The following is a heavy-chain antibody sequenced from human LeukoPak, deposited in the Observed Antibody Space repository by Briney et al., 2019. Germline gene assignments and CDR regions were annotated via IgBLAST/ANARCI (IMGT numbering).Heavy chain of an antibody. D-gene: IGHD2/OR15-2a*01. V-gene: IGHV3-74*01. CDR3: ARVTLGSTRGFDY. J-gene: IGHJ4*02. Sequence: GGSLRLSCAASGFTFSNAWMSWVRQAPGKGLVWVSHTNSDGSSTTYADSVKGRFTISRDNAKNSLYLQMNSLRDEDTAMYYCARVTLGSTRGFDYWGQGTLVTVSS. CDR1: GFTFSNAW. CDR2: TNSDGSST.